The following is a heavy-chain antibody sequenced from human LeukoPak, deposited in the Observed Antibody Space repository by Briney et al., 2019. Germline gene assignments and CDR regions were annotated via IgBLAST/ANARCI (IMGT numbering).Heavy chain of an antibody. D-gene: IGHD5-24*01. CDR3: ARGRGLHRFRENYFDY. V-gene: IGHV4-39*07. Sequence: PSETLSLTCTVSGGSLSSSSYYWGWIRQPPGKGLEWIGEINHSGSTNYNPSLKSRVTISVDTSKNQFSLKLSSVTAADTAVYYCARGRGLHRFRENYFDYWGQGTLVTVSS. J-gene: IGHJ4*02. CDR2: INHSGST. CDR1: GGSLSSSSYY.